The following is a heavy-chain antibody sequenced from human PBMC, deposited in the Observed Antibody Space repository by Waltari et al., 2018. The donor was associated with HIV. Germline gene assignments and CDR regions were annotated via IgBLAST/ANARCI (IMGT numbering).Heavy chain of an antibody. J-gene: IGHJ6*02. CDR1: GGTFSSYA. V-gene: IGHV1-69*06. D-gene: IGHD4-17*01. CDR2: IIPIFGTE. Sequence: QVQLVQSGAEVKKPGSSVKVSCKASGGTFSSYAISWVRQAPGQGLEWMGGIIPIFGTENYAQKFQGRVTITADKSTSTAYMELSSLRSEDTAVYYCARGSSNHPVTKYYYGMDVWGQGTTVTVSS. CDR3: ARGSSNHPVTKYYYGMDV.